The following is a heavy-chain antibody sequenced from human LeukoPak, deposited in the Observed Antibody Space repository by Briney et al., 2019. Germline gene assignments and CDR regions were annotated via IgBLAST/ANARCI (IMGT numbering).Heavy chain of an antibody. CDR3: ARDAGNFFFDY. D-gene: IGHD1-1*01. Sequence: PSETLSLTCTVSGXSITSYYGTWIRQPPGKGLEWIGYVFSSGSTNYNPSLRSRVTISADTSKNQFSLKLSSVTAADTAVYYCARDAGNFFFDYWGQGTRVTVSS. V-gene: IGHV4-59*01. CDR1: GXSITSYY. J-gene: IGHJ4*02. CDR2: VFSSGST.